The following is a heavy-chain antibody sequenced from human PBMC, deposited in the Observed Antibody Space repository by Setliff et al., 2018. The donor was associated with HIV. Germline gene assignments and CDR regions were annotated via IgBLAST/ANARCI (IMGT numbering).Heavy chain of an antibody. V-gene: IGHV4-39*07. CDR2: MYYNANT. CDR1: GDSISSGYYY. D-gene: IGHD2-8*01. CDR3: ARDAPTVYANGWFDP. J-gene: IGHJ5*02. Sequence: SETLSLTCTVSGDSISSGYYYWGWIRQPPGKELEWIGSMYYNANTYYNPSLRSRVTISVDTSKNQFSLKLSSVTAADTAVYYCARDAPTVYANGWFDPWGQGTLVTVSS.